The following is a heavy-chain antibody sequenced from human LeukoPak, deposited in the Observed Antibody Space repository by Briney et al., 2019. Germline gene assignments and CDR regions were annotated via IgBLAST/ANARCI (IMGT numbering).Heavy chain of an antibody. D-gene: IGHD3-22*01. CDR2: ISSSGSTI. J-gene: IGHJ1*01. CDR1: GFTFSDNY. V-gene: IGHV3-11*04. Sequence: GGSLRLSCAASGFTFSDNYMSWIRQAPGKGLEWVSYISSSGSTIYYADSVKGRFTISRDNAKNSLYLQMNSLRAEDTAVYYCAREPSGTGYYDSSGYYPSLYFQHWGQGTLVTVSS. CDR3: AREPSGTGYYDSSGYYPSLYFQH.